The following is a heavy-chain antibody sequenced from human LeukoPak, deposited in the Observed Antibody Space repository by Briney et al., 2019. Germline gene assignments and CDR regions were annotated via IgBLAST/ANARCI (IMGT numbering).Heavy chain of an antibody. CDR3: ARVVSSSWTTVDYFDY. D-gene: IGHD6-13*01. CDR2: ITSSSIYI. V-gene: IGHV3-21*01. J-gene: IGHJ4*02. Sequence: GGSLRLSCAASGFTFSRYNMNWVRQAPGKGLEWVSSITSSSIYIYYADSMKGRFTISRDNAKNSLYLQMNSLRAEDTAVYYCARVVSSSWTTVDYFDYWGQGTLVTVSS. CDR1: GFTFSRYN.